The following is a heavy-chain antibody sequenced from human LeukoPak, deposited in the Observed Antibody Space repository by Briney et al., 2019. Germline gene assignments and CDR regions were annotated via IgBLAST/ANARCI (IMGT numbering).Heavy chain of an antibody. V-gene: IGHV3-43*01. CDR1: RFTFDDYI. CDR3: AKARGLIGGAFDI. CDR2: ISWDGETT. Sequence: SGGSLRLSCAASRFTFDDYIMHWVRQAPGKGLEWVSLISWDGETTYYADSVKGRFTTSRDNSKNSLYLQMNSLRSEDTALYYCAKARGLIGGAFDIWGQGTMVAVSS. D-gene: IGHD3-22*01. J-gene: IGHJ3*02.